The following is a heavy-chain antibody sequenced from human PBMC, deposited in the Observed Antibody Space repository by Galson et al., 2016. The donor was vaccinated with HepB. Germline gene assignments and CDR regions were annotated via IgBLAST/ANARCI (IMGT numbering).Heavy chain of an antibody. V-gene: IGHV3-53*01. CDR1: EFIVRNNY. CDR2: IFSGDRT. J-gene: IGHJ4*02. Sequence: SLRLSCAASEFIVRNNYMSWVRQAPGKGLEWVSVIFSGDRTYYADSVKGRFTISRDNSKNTLYLQMNNLRVEDTALYYCAREEPCYDSSAYCDYCGQGSLVTVSS. D-gene: IGHD3-22*01. CDR3: AREEPCYDSSAYCDY.